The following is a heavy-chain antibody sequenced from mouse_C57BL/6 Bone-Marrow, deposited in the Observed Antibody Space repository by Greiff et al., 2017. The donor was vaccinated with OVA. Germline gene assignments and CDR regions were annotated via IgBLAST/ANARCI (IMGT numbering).Heavy chain of an antibody. CDR1: GFSLTSYG. CDR2: IWSGGST. J-gene: IGHJ3*01. CDR3: ASLYSNYFAWFAY. V-gene: IGHV2-2*01. D-gene: IGHD2-5*01. Sequence: VKLMESGPGLVQPSQSLSITCTVSGFSLTSYGVHWVRQSPGKGLEWLGVIWSGGSTDYNAAFISRLSISKDNSKSQVFFKMNSLQADDTAIYYCASLYSNYFAWFAYWGQGTLVTVSA.